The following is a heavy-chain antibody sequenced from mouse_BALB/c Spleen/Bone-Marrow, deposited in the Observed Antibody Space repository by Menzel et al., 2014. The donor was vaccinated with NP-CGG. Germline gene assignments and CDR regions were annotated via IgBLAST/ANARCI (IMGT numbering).Heavy chain of an antibody. J-gene: IGHJ2*01. V-gene: IGHV1-85*01. CDR2: IFPGDGST. D-gene: IGHD3-2*02. CDR1: GYTFXSYD. Sequence: VKLVESGAELVKPGASVKLTCKASGYTFXSYDINWVRQRPEQGLEWIGWIFPGDGSTKYNEKFKGKATLTTNKSSSAAYMQLSRLTSEDSAVYFCAREGGNGGYCFDYWGQGTTLTVSS. CDR3: AREGGNGGYCFDY.